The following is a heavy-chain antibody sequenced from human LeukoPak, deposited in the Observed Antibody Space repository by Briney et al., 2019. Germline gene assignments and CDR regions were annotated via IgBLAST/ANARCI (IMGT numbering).Heavy chain of an antibody. CDR3: TRRRGNQQPIDY. J-gene: IGHJ4*02. V-gene: IGHV3-23*01. D-gene: IGHD2-2*01. CDR2: ISGGGGST. CDR1: GFTFRSYA. Sequence: GGSLRLSCAASGFTFRSYAMNWVRQAPGKGLEWVSGISGGGGSTYYADSLKGRFTISRDDSKNTLYLQMNSLRAEDTAVYYCTRRRGNQQPIDYWGQGTLVTVSS.